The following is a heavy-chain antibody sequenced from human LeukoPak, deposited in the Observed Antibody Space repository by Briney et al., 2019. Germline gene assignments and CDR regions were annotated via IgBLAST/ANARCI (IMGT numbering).Heavy chain of an antibody. Sequence: GGSLRLSCAASGFTFSKAWMSWVRQAPGKGLEWVGRIKSKTDGGTTDYAAPVKGRFTISRDDSENTLCLQMNSLKTEDTAVYYCTTDTGLEGETTPGLSRYWGQGTLVTVSS. CDR2: IKSKTDGGTT. D-gene: IGHD2-15*01. CDR1: GFTFSKAW. J-gene: IGHJ4*02. CDR3: TTDTGLEGETTPGLSRY. V-gene: IGHV3-15*01.